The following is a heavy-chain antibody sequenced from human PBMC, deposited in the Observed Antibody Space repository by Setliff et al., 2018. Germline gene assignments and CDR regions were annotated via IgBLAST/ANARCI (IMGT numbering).Heavy chain of an antibody. CDR3: ARWGENSGRPDWRAFDI. D-gene: IGHD1-26*01. J-gene: IGHJ3*02. V-gene: IGHV4-59*01. CDR2: IYYNGNT. Sequence: ASETLSLTCTVSGGSISSYYWSWIRQPPGKGLEWIGYIYYNGNTHYNPSLNSRVTMSVDTAKNQFSLKLPSVSAADTAVYYCARWGENSGRPDWRAFDIWGQGTMVTVSS. CDR1: GGSISSYY.